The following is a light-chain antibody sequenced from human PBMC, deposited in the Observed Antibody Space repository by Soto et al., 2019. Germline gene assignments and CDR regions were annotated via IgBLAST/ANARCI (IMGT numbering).Light chain of an antibody. J-gene: IGLJ2*01. Sequence: QPVLTQPPSASASLGASVTLTCTRSSGYSNYKVDWYQQRPGQGPRFVMRVGTGGIVGSKGDGIPDRFSGLGSGLNRYLTIKNIQEVDESDDHCGADHGSGSNFVVVFGGGTQLTVL. CDR1: SGYSNYK. CDR2: VGTGGIVG. V-gene: IGLV9-49*01. CDR3: GADHGSGSNFVVV.